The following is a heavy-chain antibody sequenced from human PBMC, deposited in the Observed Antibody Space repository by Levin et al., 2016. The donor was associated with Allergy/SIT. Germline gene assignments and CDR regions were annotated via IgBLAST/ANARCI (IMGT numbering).Heavy chain of an antibody. Sequence: ASVKVSCKVSGDTFSRYAIIWVRQAPGQGLEWMGGIIPIFGTVKYAQKFQGRVTITADESTSTAYMELNSLRTEDTAMFYCARPNCVGDCYWGASSGFDIWGQGTMVIVSS. J-gene: IGHJ3*02. V-gene: IGHV1-69*13. D-gene: IGHD2-21*02. CDR1: GDTFSRYA. CDR3: ARPNCVGDCYWGASSGFDI. CDR2: IIPIFGTV.